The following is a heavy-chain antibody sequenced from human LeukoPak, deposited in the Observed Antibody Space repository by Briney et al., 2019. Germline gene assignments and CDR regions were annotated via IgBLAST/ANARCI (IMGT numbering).Heavy chain of an antibody. Sequence: SGESLRLSCAASGFTFSDYSMNWVRQAPGKRLEWVSYIDGSGDTIYYADSVKGRFTISRDNAKNSLDLQMNSLRDEDTAVYYCSRRFDCWGQGTLVTVSS. CDR2: IDGSGDTI. J-gene: IGHJ4*02. CDR1: GFTFSDYS. V-gene: IGHV3-48*02. CDR3: SRRFDC.